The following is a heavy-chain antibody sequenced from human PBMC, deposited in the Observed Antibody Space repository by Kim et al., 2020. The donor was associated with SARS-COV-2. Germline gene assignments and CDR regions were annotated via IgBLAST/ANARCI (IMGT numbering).Heavy chain of an antibody. J-gene: IGHJ4*02. D-gene: IGHD6-13*01. V-gene: IGHV3-30*07. Sequence: GKGPFTLTRDKSKNTLYLQMNSLRAEDTAVYYCATEEGIAAAGHDKHFDYWGQGTLVTVSS. CDR3: ATEEGIAAAGHDKHFDY.